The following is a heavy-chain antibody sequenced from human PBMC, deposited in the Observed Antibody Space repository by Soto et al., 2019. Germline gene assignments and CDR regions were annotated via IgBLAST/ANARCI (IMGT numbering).Heavy chain of an antibody. CDR2: ISSSSSYI. CDR3: ASIQLGYDAFDI. D-gene: IGHD6-6*01. V-gene: IGHV3-21*01. J-gene: IGHJ3*02. Sequence: EVQLVESGGGLVKPGGSLRLSCAASGFTFSSYSMNWVRQAPGKGLEWVSSISSSSSYIYYADSVKGRFTISRDNAKNSLYLQMNNLRAEDTAVYYCASIQLGYDAFDIWGQGTMVTVSS. CDR1: GFTFSSYS.